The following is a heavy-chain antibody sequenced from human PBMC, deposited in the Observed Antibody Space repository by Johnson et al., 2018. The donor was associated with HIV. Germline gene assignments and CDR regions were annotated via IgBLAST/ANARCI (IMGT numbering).Heavy chain of an antibody. CDR2: ISYDGSNK. Sequence: QVQLVESGGGVVQPGRSLRLSCAASGFTFSSYAMHWVRQAPGKGLEWVAVISYDGSNKYYADSVKGRFTISRDNSKNTLYLQMNSLRAEDTALYYCARLRGSSAKGFDIWGQGTMVTVSS. CDR3: ARLRGSSAKGFDI. CDR1: GFTFSSYA. D-gene: IGHD6-6*01. V-gene: IGHV3-30*04. J-gene: IGHJ3*02.